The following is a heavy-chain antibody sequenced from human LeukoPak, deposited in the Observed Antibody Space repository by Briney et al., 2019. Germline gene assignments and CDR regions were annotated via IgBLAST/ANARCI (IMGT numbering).Heavy chain of an antibody. J-gene: IGHJ4*02. V-gene: IGHV1-24*01. CDR3: ARDFDSSGSN. CDR2: FDPEDGET. D-gene: IGHD3-22*01. CDR1: GYTLTELS. Sequence: GASVKVSCKVSGYTLTELSMHWVRQAPGKGLEWMGGFDPEDGETIYAQKFQGRVTITADESTSTAYMELSSLRSEDTAVYYCARDFDSSGSNWGQGTLVTVPS.